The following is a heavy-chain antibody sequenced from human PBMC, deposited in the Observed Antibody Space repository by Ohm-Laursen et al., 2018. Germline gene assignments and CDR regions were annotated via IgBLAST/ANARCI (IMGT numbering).Heavy chain of an antibody. CDR1: GGSISSYY. J-gene: IGHJ2*01. V-gene: IGHV4-59*01. CDR3: AREDYYDSSRYFDL. D-gene: IGHD3-22*01. Sequence: SETLSLTCTVSGGSISSYYWSWIRQPPGKGLEWIGYIYFSGSTNYNPSLKSRVTISVDTSKNQFSLKLSSVTAADTAMYYCAREDYYDSSRYFDLWGRGTLVTVSS. CDR2: IYFSGST.